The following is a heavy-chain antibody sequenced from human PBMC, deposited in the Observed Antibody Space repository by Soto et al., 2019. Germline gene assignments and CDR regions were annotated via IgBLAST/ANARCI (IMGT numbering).Heavy chain of an antibody. D-gene: IGHD4-17*01. CDR1: GGSFTGYY. Sequence: QVQLQQWGAGLLKPSETLSLTCAVYGGSFTGYYWSWIRQRPGKGLEWIGEINHSGSTNYNSSLMSRVTIAVDTSKNELSLKLSSVTAADTAVYYCARVVGYGDYCFDYWGQVSLVTVST. J-gene: IGHJ4*02. CDR2: INHSGST. CDR3: ARVVGYGDYCFDY. V-gene: IGHV4-34*01.